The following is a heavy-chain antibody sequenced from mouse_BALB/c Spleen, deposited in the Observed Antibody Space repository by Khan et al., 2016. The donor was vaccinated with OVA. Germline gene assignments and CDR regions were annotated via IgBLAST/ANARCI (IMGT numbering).Heavy chain of an antibody. J-gene: IGHJ4*01. CDR1: GYTFTNYW. CDR3: ATHVHDAIDY. CDR2: IFPGNDDT. V-gene: IGHV1-87*01. Sequence: QVRLQQSGAELARPGASVNLSCKASGYTFTNYWIHWVRQRPGQGLEWIGSIFPGNDDTNYTQKFKGKATLTADKSSSTACMQSRTLASEDSAVYYCATHVHDAIDYWGQGTSVTVSS.